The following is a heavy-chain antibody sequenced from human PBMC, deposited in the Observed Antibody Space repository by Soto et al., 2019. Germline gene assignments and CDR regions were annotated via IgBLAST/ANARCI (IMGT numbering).Heavy chain of an antibody. Sequence: EVQLVESGGGLVKPGGSLRLSCVASGFTFTNAWMSWFRQAPGKGLEWVGRIRTTTDGGTTDYAAPVKGRFTLSRNDTKNTLFLQMSSLRTEDTAVYYCTSRFCSSTSCSPYDYWGQGTLVTVSS. D-gene: IGHD2-2*01. CDR2: IRTTTDGGTT. CDR1: GFTFTNAW. J-gene: IGHJ4*02. CDR3: TSRFCSSTSCSPYDY. V-gene: IGHV3-15*01.